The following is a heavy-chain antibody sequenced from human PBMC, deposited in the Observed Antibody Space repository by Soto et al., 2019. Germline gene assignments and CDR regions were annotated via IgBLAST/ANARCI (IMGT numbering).Heavy chain of an antibody. Sequence: SETLSLTCTVSGGSISGYYWSWIRQPPGKGLEWIGYIYYSGSTSYNPSLKSRVTISLDTSKNQFSLKLRSVTAADTAVYYCARDRESLDYWGQGTLVTVSS. CDR2: IYYSGST. CDR1: GGSISGYY. V-gene: IGHV4-59*01. J-gene: IGHJ4*02. CDR3: ARDRESLDY.